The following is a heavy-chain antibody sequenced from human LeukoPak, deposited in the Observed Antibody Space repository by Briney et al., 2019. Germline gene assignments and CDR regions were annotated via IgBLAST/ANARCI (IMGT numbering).Heavy chain of an antibody. Sequence: SQTLSLTCAISGDSVSSNSAAWNWIRQSPSRGLEWLGRTYYRSKWYNDYAVSVKSRITINPDTSKNQFSLQLNSVTPEDTAVYYCGRARFGGGYSSSWYASGDNWFDPWGQGTLVTVSS. V-gene: IGHV6-1*01. D-gene: IGHD6-13*01. CDR2: TYYRSKWYN. CDR1: GDSVSSNSAA. CDR3: GRARFGGGYSSSWYASGDNWFDP. J-gene: IGHJ5*02.